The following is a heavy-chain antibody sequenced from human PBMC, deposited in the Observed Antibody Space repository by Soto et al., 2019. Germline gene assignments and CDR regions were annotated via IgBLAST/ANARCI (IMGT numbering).Heavy chain of an antibody. J-gene: IGHJ4*02. D-gene: IGHD2-2*01. CDR3: ARGGGYCSGTSCYALNS. CDR2: INHSGST. V-gene: IGHV4-34*01. Sequence: QVQLQQWGAGLLKPSETLSLTCAVYGGSFSGYYWSWIRQPPGKGLEWIGEINHSGSTNYNPSLESRVTISVDSPKNQFSLKLSSETAADSAVYYCARGGGYCSGTSCYALNSWGQGTLVTVSS. CDR1: GGSFSGYY.